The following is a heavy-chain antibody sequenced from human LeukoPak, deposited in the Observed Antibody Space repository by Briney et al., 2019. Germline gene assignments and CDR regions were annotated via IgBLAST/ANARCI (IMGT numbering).Heavy chain of an antibody. V-gene: IGHV4-4*07. CDR2: IYTSGST. J-gene: IGHJ6*03. CDR1: GGFISSYY. Sequence: SETLSLTCTVSGGFISSYYWSWIRQPAGKGLEWIGRIYTSGSTNYNPSLKSRVTMSVDTSKNQFSLKLSSVTAADTAVYYCARVFDGGYYYYMDVWGKGTTVTVSS. D-gene: IGHD2-21*01. CDR3: ARVFDGGYYYYMDV.